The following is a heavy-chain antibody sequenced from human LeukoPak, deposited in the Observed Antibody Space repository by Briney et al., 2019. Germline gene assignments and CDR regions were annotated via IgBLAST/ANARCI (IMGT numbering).Heavy chain of an antibody. Sequence: SQTLSLTCAISGDSVSSNSSAWNWIRQSPSRGLEWLGRTYYRSKWYNDYAVSVKSRITISPDTSKNQFSLHLNSVTPEDTAVYYCARAPIGLRPLHISWFDPWGQGTLVTVSS. J-gene: IGHJ5*02. CDR1: GDSVSSNSSA. V-gene: IGHV6-1*01. CDR2: TYYRSKWYN. CDR3: ARAPIGLRPLHISWFDP. D-gene: IGHD1-26*01.